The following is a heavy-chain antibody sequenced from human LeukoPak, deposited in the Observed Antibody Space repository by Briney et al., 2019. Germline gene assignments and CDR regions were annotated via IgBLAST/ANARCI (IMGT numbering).Heavy chain of an antibody. D-gene: IGHD3-3*01. CDR1: GGSFSGYY. V-gene: IGHV4-34*01. CDR2: INHSGST. Sequence: SETLSLTCAAYGGSFSGYYWSWIRQPPGKGLEWIGEINHSGSTNYNPSLKSRVTISVDTSKNQFSLKLSSVTAADTAVYYCARAGYDFWSGYYTGYYYYMDVWGKGTTVTVSS. J-gene: IGHJ6*03. CDR3: ARAGYDFWSGYYTGYYYYMDV.